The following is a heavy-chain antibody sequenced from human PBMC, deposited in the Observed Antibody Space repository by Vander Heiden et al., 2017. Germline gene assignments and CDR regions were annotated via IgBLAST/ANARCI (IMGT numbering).Heavy chain of an antibody. CDR1: GFTFSSYS. V-gene: IGHV3-21*01. CDR2: ISSSSSYI. J-gene: IGHJ4*02. D-gene: IGHD5-18*01. CDR3: ARGVDTATLDY. Sequence: EVQLVESGGGLVKPGGSLRLSCAASGFTFSSYSMNWVRQAPGKGLEWVSSISSSSSYIYYADSVKGRFTISRVNAKNSLYLQMNRLRAEDTAVYYCARGVDTATLDYWGQGTLVTVSS.